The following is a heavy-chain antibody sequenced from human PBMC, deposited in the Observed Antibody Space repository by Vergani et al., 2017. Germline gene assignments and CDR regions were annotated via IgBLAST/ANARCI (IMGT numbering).Heavy chain of an antibody. J-gene: IGHJ4*02. Sequence: QVQLVQSGAEVKKPGASVKVSCKASGYTFTSYAMHWVRQAPGQRLEWMGWINAGNGNTKYAQKLQGRVTMTTDTSTSTAYMELRSLRSDDTAVYYCARVIHDGGAAAAWWGQGTLVTVSS. D-gene: IGHD6-13*01. CDR2: INAGNGNT. V-gene: IGHV1-3*01. CDR1: GYTFTSYA. CDR3: ARVIHDGGAAAAW.